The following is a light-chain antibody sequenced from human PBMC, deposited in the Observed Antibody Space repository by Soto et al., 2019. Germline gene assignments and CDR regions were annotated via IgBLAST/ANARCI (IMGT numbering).Light chain of an antibody. CDR1: QNINSY. Sequence: DIQMAQSPSCLSASVGGRVTMACRASQNINSYLNWYQHKPGKAAKVLIYAASSLQSGVPSRFSGSGCWTDFTLTISSLQPEDFATYYCQQSYSTPYTFGQGTRLEIK. V-gene: IGKV1-39*01. J-gene: IGKJ5*01. CDR2: AAS. CDR3: QQSYSTPYT.